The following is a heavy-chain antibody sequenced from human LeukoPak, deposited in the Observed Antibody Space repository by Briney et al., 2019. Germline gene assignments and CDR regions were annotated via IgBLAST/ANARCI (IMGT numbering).Heavy chain of an antibody. J-gene: IGHJ4*02. CDR2: INEESSTI. CDR1: GFRFDNHA. D-gene: IGHD4-17*01. CDR3: ARRTVTTSSRGPFDS. Sequence: PGGSLRLSCAASGFRFDNHAMHWVRQVPGRGLEWVSGINEESSTIAYADSFEGRFTISRDNAKNALYLRMNSLRIEDTAFYYCARRTVTTSSRGPFDSWGQGTLVTVSS. V-gene: IGHV3-9*01.